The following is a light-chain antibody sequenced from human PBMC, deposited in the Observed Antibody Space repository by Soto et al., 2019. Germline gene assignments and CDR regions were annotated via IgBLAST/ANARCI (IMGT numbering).Light chain of an antibody. CDR2: SDN. CDR3: AAWDDSLRGRV. V-gene: IGLV1-44*01. Sequence: QSVLTQPPSASGTPGQRVTISCSGSSSNIGSNPVSWYQQLPGTAPKSLIYSDNQSPSGVADRISGSRSGTSASLAISGLQSEDEAAYYCAAWDDSLRGRVFGGGTKVTVL. CDR1: SSNIGSNP. J-gene: IGLJ2*01.